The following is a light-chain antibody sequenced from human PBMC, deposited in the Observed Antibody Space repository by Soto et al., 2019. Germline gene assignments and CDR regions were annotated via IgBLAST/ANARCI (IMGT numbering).Light chain of an antibody. CDR2: GAS. CDR1: QSLSNK. CDR3: QQYNTWPLT. J-gene: IGKJ4*01. Sequence: EIVMTQSPATLSVSPGDRATLSCRASQSLSNKLAWYQQKPGQAPRLLLYGASTRAAGLPARFSGSGSGTEFTLTINSLQSEDFAVYFCQQYNTWPLTFGGGTKVEI. V-gene: IGKV3-15*01.